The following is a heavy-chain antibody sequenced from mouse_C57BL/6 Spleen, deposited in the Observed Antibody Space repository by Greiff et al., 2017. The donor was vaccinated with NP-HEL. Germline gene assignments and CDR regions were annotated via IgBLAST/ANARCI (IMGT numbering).Heavy chain of an antibody. CDR3: ARSKKGDSSGPAWFAY. Sequence: QVQLQQSGAELVRPGASVKLSCKASGYTFTDYYINWVKQRPGQGLEWIARIYPGSGNTYYNEKFKGKATLTAEKSSSTAYMQLSSLTSEDSAVYFCARSKKGDSSGPAWFAYWGQGTLVTVSA. CDR1: GYTFTDYY. J-gene: IGHJ3*01. V-gene: IGHV1-76*01. D-gene: IGHD3-2*02. CDR2: IYPGSGNT.